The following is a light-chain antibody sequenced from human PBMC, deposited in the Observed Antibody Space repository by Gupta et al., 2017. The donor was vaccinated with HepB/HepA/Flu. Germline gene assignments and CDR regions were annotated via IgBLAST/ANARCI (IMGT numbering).Light chain of an antibody. Sequence: DIQLTQSPSFLSASVGDRVTITCRASQGISSYLAWYQQKPGKAPKLLIYAASTVQSGVPSRFSGSASGTEFTLTISIRHPEDFATYYCQQLNSYPLTFGGGTKVEIK. CDR1: QGISSY. CDR3: QQLNSYPLT. CDR2: AAS. V-gene: IGKV1-9*01. J-gene: IGKJ4*01.